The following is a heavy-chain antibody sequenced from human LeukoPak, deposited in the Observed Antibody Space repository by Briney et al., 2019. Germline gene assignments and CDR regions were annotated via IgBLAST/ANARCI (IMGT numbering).Heavy chain of an antibody. Sequence: PGGSLRLSCAASGFTFNTHAMNWVRQAPGKGLEWVSGVGGSGDNTYYGDSVKGRFTISRDNSKNTLYLQMNSLRAEDTAVYYCAREFPLNYYDSRALGAFDIWGQGTMVTVSS. D-gene: IGHD3-22*01. CDR3: AREFPLNYYDSRALGAFDI. V-gene: IGHV3-23*01. J-gene: IGHJ3*02. CDR1: GFTFNTHA. CDR2: VGGSGDNT.